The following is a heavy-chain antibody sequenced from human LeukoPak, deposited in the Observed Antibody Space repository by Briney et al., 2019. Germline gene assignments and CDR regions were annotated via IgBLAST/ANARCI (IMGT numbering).Heavy chain of an antibody. CDR2: ISYDGSNK. D-gene: IGHD5-12*01. J-gene: IGHJ4*02. Sequence: PGGSLRLSCAASGFTFSSYAMHWVRQAPGKGLVWAAVISYDGSNKYYADSVKGRFTISRDNSKNTLYLQMNSLRAEDTAVYYCARSPSVEIATFDYWGQGTLVTVSS. CDR1: GFTFSSYA. V-gene: IGHV3-30-3*01. CDR3: ARSPSVEIATFDY.